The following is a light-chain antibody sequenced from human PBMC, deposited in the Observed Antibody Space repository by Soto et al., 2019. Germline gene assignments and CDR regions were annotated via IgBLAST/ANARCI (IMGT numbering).Light chain of an antibody. CDR3: SSYAGSYTLV. V-gene: IGLV2-11*01. CDR2: DVS. Sequence: QSALTQPRSVSGSPGQSVTISCTGTSNDVGGYNFVSWYQQHPGKVPKLFIYDVSRRPSGVPDRFSGSKSGITASLTISGLQAEDEADYYCSSYAGSYTLVFGGGTQLTVL. J-gene: IGLJ2*01. CDR1: SNDVGGYNF.